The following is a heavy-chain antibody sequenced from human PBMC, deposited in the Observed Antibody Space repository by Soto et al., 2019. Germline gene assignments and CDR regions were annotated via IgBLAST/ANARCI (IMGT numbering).Heavy chain of an antibody. D-gene: IGHD3-16*02. Sequence: GGSLRLSCAASGFTFSSYGMHWVRQAPGKGLEWVAVISYDGSNKYYADSVKGRFTISRDNSKNTLYLQMNSLRAEDTAVYYCAKDLGLGELSLDDGFDYWGQGTLVTVSS. CDR2: ISYDGSNK. CDR1: GFTFSSYG. V-gene: IGHV3-30*18. J-gene: IGHJ4*02. CDR3: AKDLGLGELSLDDGFDY.